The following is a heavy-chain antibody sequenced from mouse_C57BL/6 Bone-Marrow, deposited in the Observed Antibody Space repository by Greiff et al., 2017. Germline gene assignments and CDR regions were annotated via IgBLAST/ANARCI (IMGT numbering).Heavy chain of an antibody. Sequence: EVQLQQSGAELVRPGSSVKMSCKTSGYTFTSYGINWVKQRPGQGLEWIGYIYIGNGYTKYNEKFKGKATLTSDKSSSTAYMQLSSLTSEDSSIYVCTSTSFDVWGTGTTVTVSS. J-gene: IGHJ1*03. CDR2: IYIGNGYT. V-gene: IGHV1-58*01. CDR1: GYTFTSYG. CDR3: TSTSFDV.